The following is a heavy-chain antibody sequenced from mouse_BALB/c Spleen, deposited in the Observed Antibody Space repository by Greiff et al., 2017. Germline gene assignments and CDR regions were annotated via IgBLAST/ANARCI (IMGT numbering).Heavy chain of an antibody. CDR3: ARKGVYYDYLVYFDY. CDR1: GYTFTSYW. V-gene: IGHV1-7*01. J-gene: IGHJ2*01. CDR2: INPSTGYT. D-gene: IGHD2-4*01. Sequence: VKLMESGAELAKPGASVKMSCKASGYTFTSYWMHWVKQRPGQGLEWIGYINPSTGYTEYNQKFKDKATLTADKSSSTAYMQLSSLTSEDSAVYYCARKGVYYDYLVYFDYWGQGTTLTVSS.